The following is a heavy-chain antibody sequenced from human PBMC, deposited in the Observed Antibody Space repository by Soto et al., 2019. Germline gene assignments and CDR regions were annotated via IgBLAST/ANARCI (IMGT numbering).Heavy chain of an antibody. V-gene: IGHV3-7*03. J-gene: IGHJ4*02. Sequence: GVSLRLSCAASGFTFNSYWINWVRQTPGKGLEWVANIKYEGGEKNYVDSVEGRFTISRDDADNSVYLQMNSLRAEDTAVYYCLASSGWIFDYWGQGSLVTVSS. D-gene: IGHD6-19*01. CDR2: IKYEGGEK. CDR3: LASSGWIFDY. CDR1: GFTFNSYW.